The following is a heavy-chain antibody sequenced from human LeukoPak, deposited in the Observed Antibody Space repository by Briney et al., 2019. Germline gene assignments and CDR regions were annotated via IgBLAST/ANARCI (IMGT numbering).Heavy chain of an antibody. CDR3: ARGRTITMIVLGRLNYYFDY. V-gene: IGHV4-34*01. D-gene: IGHD3-22*01. Sequence: PSETLSLTCTVSGGSISSYYWSWIRQPPGKGLEWIGEIDHSGSTNYNPSLKSRVTISVDTSKNQFSLKLSSVTAADTAVYYCARGRTITMIVLGRLNYYFDYWGQGTLVTVSS. J-gene: IGHJ4*02. CDR2: IDHSGST. CDR1: GGSISSYY.